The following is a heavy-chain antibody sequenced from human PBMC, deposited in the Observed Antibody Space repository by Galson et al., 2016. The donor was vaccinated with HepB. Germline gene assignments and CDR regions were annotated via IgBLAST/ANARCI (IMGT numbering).Heavy chain of an antibody. Sequence: SLRLSCAASGFTFSSYGMHWVRQAPGKGLEWVAVIWYDGSNKYYADSVKGRFTISRDNSKNTLYLQMNSLRAEDTAVYYCARGPTYYYGSGSSLIDYWGQGTLVTVSS. CDR3: ARGPTYYYGSGSSLIDY. CDR1: GFTFSSYG. CDR2: IWYDGSNK. D-gene: IGHD3-10*01. V-gene: IGHV3-33*01. J-gene: IGHJ4*02.